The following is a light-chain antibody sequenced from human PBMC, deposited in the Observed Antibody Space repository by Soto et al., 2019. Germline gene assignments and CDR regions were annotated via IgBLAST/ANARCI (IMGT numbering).Light chain of an antibody. CDR3: QSYDSSLSGWV. J-gene: IGLJ3*02. Sequence: QSALTQPASVSGSPGQSITISCAGTMRDVGAYNLVSWYQQHPGRAPQLIIYEVRNRPSGVPDRFSGSKSGTSASLAITGLQAEDEADYYCQSYDSSLSGWVFGGGTQLTVL. V-gene: IGLV2-14*01. CDR1: MRDVGAYNL. CDR2: EVR.